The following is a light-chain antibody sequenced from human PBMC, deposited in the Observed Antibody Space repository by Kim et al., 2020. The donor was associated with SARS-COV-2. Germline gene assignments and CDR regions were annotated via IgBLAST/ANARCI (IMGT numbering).Light chain of an antibody. CDR1: SSDVGGYNY. Sequence: GQSITISCTGTSSDVGGYNYVSWYQQHPGKAPKLMIYDVSKRPSGVSARFSGSKSGNTASLTISGLQAEDEADYYCGSYTTSSTSVFGSGTKVTVL. V-gene: IGLV2-14*04. J-gene: IGLJ1*01. CDR3: GSYTTSSTSV. CDR2: DVS.